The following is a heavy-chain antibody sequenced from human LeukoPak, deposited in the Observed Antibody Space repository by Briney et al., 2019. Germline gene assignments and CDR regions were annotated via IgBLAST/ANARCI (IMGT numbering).Heavy chain of an antibody. CDR3: ANTGSYSVY. Sequence: GGSLRLSCAASGFTFSSYEMNWVRQAPGKGLEWVSYISSSGSTIYYADSVKGRFTISRDNAKNSLYLQMNSLRAEDTAVYYCANTGSYSVYWGQGTLVTVSS. V-gene: IGHV3-48*03. D-gene: IGHD1-26*01. J-gene: IGHJ4*02. CDR1: GFTFSSYE. CDR2: ISSSGSTI.